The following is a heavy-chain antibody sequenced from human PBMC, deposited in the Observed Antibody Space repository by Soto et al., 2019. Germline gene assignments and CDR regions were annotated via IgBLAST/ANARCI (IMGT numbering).Heavy chain of an antibody. J-gene: IGHJ3*02. D-gene: IGHD3-22*01. CDR1: GGSISSSNW. CDR2: IYHSGST. Sequence: SETLSLTCAVSGGSISSSNWWSWVRQPPGKGLEWIGEIYHSGSTNYNPSLKSRVTISVDKSKNQFSLKLSSVAAADTAVYYCARDRPVPYYYDSSGYYNDAFDIWGQGTMVTVSS. CDR3: ARDRPVPYYYDSSGYYNDAFDI. V-gene: IGHV4-4*02.